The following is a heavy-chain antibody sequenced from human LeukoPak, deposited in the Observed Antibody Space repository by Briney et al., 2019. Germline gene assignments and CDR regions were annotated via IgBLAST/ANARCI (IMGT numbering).Heavy chain of an antibody. J-gene: IGHJ6*03. V-gene: IGHV1-2*02. CDR2: INPNSGGT. CDR1: GYTFTGYY. CDR3: AREGPGTTGTTTYYYYMDV. Sequence: ASVKVSCKASGYTFTGYYMHWVRQAPGQGLEWMGWINPNSGGTNYAQKFQGRVTMTRDTSISTAYMELSRLRSDDTAVYYCAREGPGTTGTTTYYYYMDVWGKGTTVTVSS. D-gene: IGHD1-1*01.